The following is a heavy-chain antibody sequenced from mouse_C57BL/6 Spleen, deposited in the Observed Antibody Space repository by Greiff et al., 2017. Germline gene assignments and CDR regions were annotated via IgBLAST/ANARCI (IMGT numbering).Heavy chain of an antibody. V-gene: IGHV1-26*01. CDR2: INPNNGGT. Sequence: EVQLQQSGPELVKPGASVKISCKASGYTFTDYYMNWVKQSHGKSLEWIGDINPNNGGTSYNQKFKGKATLTVDKSSSTAYMELRSLTSEDSAVYYCERRGLRLYAMDYWGQGTSVTV. D-gene: IGHD2-2*01. CDR1: GYTFTDYY. J-gene: IGHJ4*01. CDR3: ERRGLRLYAMDY.